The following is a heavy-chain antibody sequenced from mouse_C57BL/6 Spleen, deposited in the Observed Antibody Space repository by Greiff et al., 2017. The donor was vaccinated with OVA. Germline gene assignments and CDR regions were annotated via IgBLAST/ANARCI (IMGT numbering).Heavy chain of an antibody. CDR3: AGGGECEYDEGDWCHY. D-gene: IGHD2-4*01. CDR1: GYTFTSYW. Sequence: VQLQQSGAELVKPGASVKLSCKASGYTFTSYWMHWVKQRPGRGLEWIGRIDPNSGGTKYNEKFKSKDTLTVDKPSSTAYMQLSSLTSEDSAVYYCAGGGECEYDEGDWCHYWGQGTTLTVSS. J-gene: IGHJ2*01. V-gene: IGHV1-72*01. CDR2: IDPNSGGT.